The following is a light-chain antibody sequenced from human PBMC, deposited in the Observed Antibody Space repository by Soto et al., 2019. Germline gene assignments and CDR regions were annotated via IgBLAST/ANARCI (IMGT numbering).Light chain of an antibody. CDR1: QSVSSN. CDR3: QQYNNWPPWT. V-gene: IGKV3-15*01. J-gene: IGKJ1*01. CDR2: GAS. Sequence: EIVMTQSPATLSVSPGERATLSCSPSQSVSSNLAWYQQKPGQAPRLLIYGASTRATGTPARFSGSGSGTEFTLTISSLQSEDFAVYYCQQYNNWPPWTFGQGTKVDIK.